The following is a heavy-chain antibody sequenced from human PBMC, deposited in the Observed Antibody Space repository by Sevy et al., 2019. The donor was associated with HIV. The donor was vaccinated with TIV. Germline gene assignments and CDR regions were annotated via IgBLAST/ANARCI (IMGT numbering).Heavy chain of an antibody. Sequence: GGSLRLSCAASRFTFSDYYMSWIRQAPGKGLERLSYISSSGSTMYYADSVKGRFTISRDNAKNSLYLQMNSLRAEDTAVYYCAREMEGVPGRAFDIWGQGTMVTVSS. CDR1: RFTFSDYY. V-gene: IGHV3-11*01. CDR2: ISSSGSTM. J-gene: IGHJ3*02. D-gene: IGHD6-19*01. CDR3: AREMEGVPGRAFDI.